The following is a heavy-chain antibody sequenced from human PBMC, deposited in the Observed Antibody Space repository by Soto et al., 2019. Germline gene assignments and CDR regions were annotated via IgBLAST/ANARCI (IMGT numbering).Heavy chain of an antibody. J-gene: IGHJ4*02. CDR1: GYTFTSYG. CDR3: ARDNKFYCSGGSCYDYFDY. CDR2: ISAYNGNT. V-gene: IGHV1-18*01. Sequence: GASVKVSCKASGYTFTSYGISWVRQAPGQGLEWMGWISAYNGNTNYAQKLQGRVTMTTDTSTSTAYMELRSLRSDDTAVYYCARDNKFYCSGGSCYDYFDYWGQGALVTVST. D-gene: IGHD2-15*01.